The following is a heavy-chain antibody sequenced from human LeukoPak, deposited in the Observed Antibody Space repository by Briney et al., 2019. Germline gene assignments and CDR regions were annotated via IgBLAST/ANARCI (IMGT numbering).Heavy chain of an antibody. Sequence: SGPTLVNPTQTLTLTCTFSGFSLSTSGMCVSWIRQPPVKALKWLALIDWDDDKYYSTSLKTRLTISKDTSKNQVVLTMTNMDPVGTATYYCARISRYYGSGSYSHFDYWGQGTLVTVSS. CDR1: GFSLSTSGMC. CDR3: ARISRYYGSGSYSHFDY. J-gene: IGHJ4*02. CDR2: IDWDDDK. D-gene: IGHD3-10*01. V-gene: IGHV2-70*01.